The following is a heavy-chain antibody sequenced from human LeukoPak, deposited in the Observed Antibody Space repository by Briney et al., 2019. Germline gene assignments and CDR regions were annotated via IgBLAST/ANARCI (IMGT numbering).Heavy chain of an antibody. D-gene: IGHD6-13*01. J-gene: IGHJ6*03. V-gene: IGHV3-7*01. Sequence: GGSLRLSCAASGFTFTSYWMSWVRQAPGKGLEWVANIKQDGSERYYVDSVKGRFTISRDNAKNSLYLRMNSLRAEDTAVYYCARGGPGYSSSWHKNSPYYYYYYMDVWGKGTTVTISS. CDR3: ARGGPGYSSSWHKNSPYYYYYYMDV. CDR1: GFTFTSYW. CDR2: IKQDGSER.